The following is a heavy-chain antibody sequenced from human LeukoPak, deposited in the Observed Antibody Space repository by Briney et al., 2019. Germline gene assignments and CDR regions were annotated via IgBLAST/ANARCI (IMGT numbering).Heavy chain of an antibody. J-gene: IGHJ4*02. CDR1: GFTLFSYS. CDR3: ARVRYSSAWIFDY. D-gene: IGHD6-19*01. V-gene: IGHV3-21*01. Sequence: GGSLRLSCVASGFTLFSYSTNWVRQAPGRGLEWVSSISGNTSYIYYADSVKGRFTISRDNAKNSLYLQMNTLRAEDTAVYYCARVRYSSAWIFDYWGQGTLVTVSS. CDR2: ISGNTSYI.